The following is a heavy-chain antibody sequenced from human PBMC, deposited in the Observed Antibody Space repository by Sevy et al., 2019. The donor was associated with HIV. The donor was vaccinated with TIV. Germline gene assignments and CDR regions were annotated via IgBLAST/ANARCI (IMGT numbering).Heavy chain of an antibody. CDR2: IYYSGST. CDR3: AKALAADAFDI. J-gene: IGHJ3*02. Sequence: SETLSLTCTVSGGSISSYYWSWIRQPPGKGLEWIGYIYYSGSTNYNPSLKSRVTISVDTSKNQFSLKLSSVTAADMAVYYCAKALAADAFDIWGQGTMVTVSS. V-gene: IGHV4-59*01. D-gene: IGHD6-25*01. CDR1: GGSISSYY.